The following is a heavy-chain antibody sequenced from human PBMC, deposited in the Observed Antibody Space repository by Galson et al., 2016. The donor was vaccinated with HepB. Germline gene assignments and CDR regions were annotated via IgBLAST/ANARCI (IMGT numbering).Heavy chain of an antibody. CDR3: AREVRHRIFDY. CDR1: GFTFRSYA. Sequence: SLRLSCAASGFTFRSYAMNWVRQAPGKGLEWVSYISSSDSFIYDADSVKGRFTISRDNAKNSVYLQMNSLRDDDTAVYYCAREVRHRIFDYWGQGTPVTVSS. CDR2: ISSSDSFI. D-gene: IGHD2-21*01. V-gene: IGHV3-48*02. J-gene: IGHJ4*02.